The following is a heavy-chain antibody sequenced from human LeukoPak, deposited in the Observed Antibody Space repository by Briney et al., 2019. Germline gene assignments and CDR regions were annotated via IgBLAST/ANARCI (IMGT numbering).Heavy chain of an antibody. CDR2: INSDGSRT. V-gene: IGHV3-74*01. CDR3: ARDKIVGATYFDY. CDR1: GFTISTYW. Sequence: PGGSLRLSCAASGFTISTYWMHWVRQAPGKGLVWVSGINSDGSRTTYADSVRGRFTISRDNAKNSLFLQMNSLRAEDTAVYYCARDKIVGATYFDYWGQGILVTVSS. J-gene: IGHJ4*02. D-gene: IGHD1-26*01.